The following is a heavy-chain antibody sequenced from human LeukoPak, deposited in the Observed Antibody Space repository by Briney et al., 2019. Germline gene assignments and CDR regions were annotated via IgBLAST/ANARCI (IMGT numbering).Heavy chain of an antibody. CDR1: GLTFSRYA. J-gene: IGHJ4*02. CDR2: ISYDGSNK. V-gene: IGHV3-30*04. D-gene: IGHD1-26*01. Sequence: GGSLRLSCAASGLTFSRYAMHWVRQAPGKGLEWVAVISYDGSNKYYADSVKGRFTISRDNSKNTLYLQMNSLRDEDTAVYYCARSGSYFLGPFDSWGQGTLVIVSS. CDR3: ARSGSYFLGPFDS.